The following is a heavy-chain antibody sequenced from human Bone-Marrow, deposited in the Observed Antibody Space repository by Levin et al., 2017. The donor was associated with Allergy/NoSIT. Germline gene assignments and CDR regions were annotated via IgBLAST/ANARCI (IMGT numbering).Heavy chain of an antibody. J-gene: IGHJ4*02. CDR1: GGSFSGYE. V-gene: IGHV4-34*01. CDR3: AREEKDYDSSGQFRVAAY. CDR2: VDHSGYP. Sequence: SSETLSLTCAVYGGSFSGYEWSWIRHSPGKGLEWIGEVDHSGYPKYNPSLKSRVTISVDTSKNQLSLKLSSVTAADTGVYYCAREEKDYDSSGQFRVAAYWGQGTRVTVST. D-gene: IGHD3-22*01.